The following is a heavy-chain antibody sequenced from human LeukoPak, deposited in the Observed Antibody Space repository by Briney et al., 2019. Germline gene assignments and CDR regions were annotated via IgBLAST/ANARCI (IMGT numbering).Heavy chain of an antibody. Sequence: ASVKVSCKASGYTFTSYDINWVRQATGQGLEWMGWMNPNSGNTGYAQKFQGRVTMTRNTSISTAHMELSILRSEDTAVYYCVSEFDYYYGMDVWGQGTTVTVSS. CDR2: MNPNSGNT. J-gene: IGHJ6*02. D-gene: IGHD3-10*01. V-gene: IGHV1-8*01. CDR3: VSEFDYYYGMDV. CDR1: GYTFTSYD.